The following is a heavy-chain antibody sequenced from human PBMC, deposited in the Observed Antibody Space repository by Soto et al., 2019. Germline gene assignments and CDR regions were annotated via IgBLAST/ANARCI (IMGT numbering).Heavy chain of an antibody. Sequence: SETLSLTSAFSGGSISSGGYSWNWIRQPPGKGLEWIGYIYQSGSTHYNPSLKGRVTISVDRSKNQFSLKLSSVTAADTAVYYCARDQREGNWFDPWGHGTLVTVSS. CDR2: IYQSGST. V-gene: IGHV4-30-2*01. CDR1: GGSISSGGYS. J-gene: IGHJ5*02. CDR3: ARDQREGNWFDP.